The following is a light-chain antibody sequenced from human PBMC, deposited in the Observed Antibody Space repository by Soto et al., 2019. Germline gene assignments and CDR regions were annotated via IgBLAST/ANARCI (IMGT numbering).Light chain of an antibody. Sequence: EIVMTQSPATLSVSPGERATLSCRASQSVSSNLAWYQQKPGQTPKLLIYVTSTEATGIPARFSGSGSGTEFTLTISSLQSEDFAVYYCQQYNVWPLTFGGGTKVEFK. V-gene: IGKV3-15*01. CDR1: QSVSSN. CDR2: VTS. CDR3: QQYNVWPLT. J-gene: IGKJ4*01.